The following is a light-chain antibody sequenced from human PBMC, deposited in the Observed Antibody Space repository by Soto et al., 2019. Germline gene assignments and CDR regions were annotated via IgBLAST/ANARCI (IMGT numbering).Light chain of an antibody. J-gene: IGLJ2*01. CDR2: DVS. CDR3: SSYTSSSPLV. CDR1: SSDVGGYNY. Sequence: QSALTQPASVSGSPGQSITISCTGTSSDVGGYNYVSWYQQHPGKAPKLMIYDVSNRPSGVSNRFSGSKSGNTASLTISGLKAEDEADYYCSSYTSSSPLVFGGGTNLTFL. V-gene: IGLV2-14*01.